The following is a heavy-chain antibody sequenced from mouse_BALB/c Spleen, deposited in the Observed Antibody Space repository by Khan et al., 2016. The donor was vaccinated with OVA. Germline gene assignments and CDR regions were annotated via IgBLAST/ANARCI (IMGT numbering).Heavy chain of an antibody. J-gene: IGHJ2*01. CDR3: TRESHSKPFDY. V-gene: IGHV1-18*01. CDR2: ITPNNGGT. CDR1: GYTFTDYN. Sequence: EVELVESGPELVKPGASVKISCKASGYTFTDYNMDWVKQSHGKSLEWIGDITPNNGGTIYNQKFKGKATLTVDKSSSTAYMELRSLTSEDTAVYYCTRESHSKPFDYWGQGTTLTVSS. D-gene: IGHD6-1*01.